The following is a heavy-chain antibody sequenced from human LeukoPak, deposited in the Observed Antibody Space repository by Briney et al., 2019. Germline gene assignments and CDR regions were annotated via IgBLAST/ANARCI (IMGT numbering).Heavy chain of an antibody. J-gene: IGHJ4*02. V-gene: IGHV4-34*01. Sequence: SETLSLTFAVYGGSFSGYYWSWIRQRPGKRLEWIGEVNHSGITNYNPSLKSRVTISVDKSKNQFSLKLSSVTAADTAVYYCARLIAVAGQFDYWGQGTLVTVSS. CDR2: VNHSGIT. CDR1: GGSFSGYY. D-gene: IGHD6-19*01. CDR3: ARLIAVAGQFDY.